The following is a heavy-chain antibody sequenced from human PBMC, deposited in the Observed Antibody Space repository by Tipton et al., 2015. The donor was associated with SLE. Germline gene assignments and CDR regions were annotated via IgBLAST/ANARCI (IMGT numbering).Heavy chain of an antibody. J-gene: IGHJ3*02. Sequence: LRLSCTVSGGSITNGSFFWTWIRQTAGGGLEWIGHIYSSGSNSYTPSLKSRVTISVDTSKNHFSLKVNSVTAADTAVYFCARGFGDYVGGAFDIWGQGTIVTVSS. CDR1: GGSITNGSFF. D-gene: IGHD4-17*01. CDR3: ARGFGDYVGGAFDI. V-gene: IGHV4-61*09. CDR2: IYSSGSN.